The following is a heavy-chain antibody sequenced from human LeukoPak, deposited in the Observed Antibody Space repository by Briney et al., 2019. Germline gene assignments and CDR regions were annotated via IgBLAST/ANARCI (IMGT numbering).Heavy chain of an antibody. CDR3: ARDGVCSSTSCYGKNWFDP. Sequence: GGSLRLSCAASGFTFSSYAMHWVRQAPGKGLEWVAVISYDGSNKYYADSVKGRFTISRDNSKNTLYLQMNSLRAEDTAVYYCARDGVCSSTSCYGKNWFDPWGQGTLVTVSS. CDR1: GFTFSSYA. V-gene: IGHV3-30-3*01. CDR2: ISYDGSNK. J-gene: IGHJ5*02. D-gene: IGHD2-2*01.